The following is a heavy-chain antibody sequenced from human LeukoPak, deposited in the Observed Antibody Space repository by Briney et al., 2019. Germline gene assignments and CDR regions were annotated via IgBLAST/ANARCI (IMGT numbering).Heavy chain of an antibody. Sequence: SETLSLTCSVSGGSISSSSYYWGWIRQPPGKGLEWIGSIYYSGSTYYNPSLKSRVTISVDTSKNQFSLKLSSVTAADMAVYYCARLPYYYDSSGYGFDYWGQGTLVTVSS. CDR1: GGSISSSSYY. D-gene: IGHD3-22*01. V-gene: IGHV4-39*01. CDR2: IYYSGST. J-gene: IGHJ4*02. CDR3: ARLPYYYDSSGYGFDY.